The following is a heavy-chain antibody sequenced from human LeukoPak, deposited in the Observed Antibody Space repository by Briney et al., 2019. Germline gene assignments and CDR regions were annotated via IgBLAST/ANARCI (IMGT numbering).Heavy chain of an antibody. CDR1: GFSFRSYW. Sequence: GGSLRLSCAATGFSFRSYWMNWVRQAPGKGLEWLAIIKQDGGEKHYKGSVEGRFTISRDNAKNSLHLQMNSLRAEDTAVYYCAGGSGYLITSWGQGTLVTVPS. V-gene: IGHV3-7*01. CDR2: IKQDGGEK. D-gene: IGHD3-9*01. CDR3: AGGSGYLITS. J-gene: IGHJ5*02.